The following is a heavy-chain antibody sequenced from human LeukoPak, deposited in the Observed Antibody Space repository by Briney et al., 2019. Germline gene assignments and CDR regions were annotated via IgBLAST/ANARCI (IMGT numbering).Heavy chain of an antibody. CDR3: AKDRSTMIVVVGYFDY. CDR2: ISGSGGDT. J-gene: IGHJ4*02. Sequence: GGSLRLSCAASGFTFSSYAMSWVRQAPGKGLEWVSAISGSGGDTYYADSVKGRFTISRDNSKNTPYLQMNSLRAEDTAVYYCAKDRSTMIVVVGYFDYWGQGTLVTVSS. V-gene: IGHV3-23*01. CDR1: GFTFSSYA. D-gene: IGHD3-22*01.